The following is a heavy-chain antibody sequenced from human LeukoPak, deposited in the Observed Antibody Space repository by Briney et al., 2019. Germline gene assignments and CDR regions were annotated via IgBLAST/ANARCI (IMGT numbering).Heavy chain of an antibody. CDR3: ARIVGYYYSVFDI. CDR2: IYSGGST. V-gene: IGHV3-53*01. CDR1: GFIVSTNY. D-gene: IGHD3-22*01. J-gene: IGHJ3*02. Sequence: VGSLRLSCAASGFIVSTNYMSWVRQAPGKGLERVSVIYSGGSTYYADSVKGRFTISIDNPKNTLSLQMNSLRAEDTALYYCARIVGYYYSVFDIWGQGTMVSVSS.